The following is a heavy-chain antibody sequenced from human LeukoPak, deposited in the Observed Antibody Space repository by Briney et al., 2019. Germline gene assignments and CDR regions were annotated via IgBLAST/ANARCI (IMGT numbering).Heavy chain of an antibody. J-gene: IGHJ4*02. V-gene: IGHV3-20*04. D-gene: IGHD3-22*01. Sequence: PGVSLRLSCAASVFTFDDYGMSWVRQAPGKGLEWVSGINWNGGSTGYADSVKGRFTISRDNAKNCLYLQMNSLRAEDTALYYCARDRSYDSSGTPVWGQGTLVTVSS. CDR2: INWNGGST. CDR1: VFTFDDYG. CDR3: ARDRSYDSSGTPV.